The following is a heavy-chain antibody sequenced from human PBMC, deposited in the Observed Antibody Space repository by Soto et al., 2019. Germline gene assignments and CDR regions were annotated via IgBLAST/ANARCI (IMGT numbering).Heavy chain of an antibody. CDR2: IYSSGST. D-gene: IGHD3-16*01. CDR3: ARGLSAFDP. V-gene: IGHV4-4*07. CDR1: GGSMNNYF. J-gene: IGHJ5*02. Sequence: PSETLSLTCAVSGGSMNNYFWSWIRQSAGKGLECIGRIYSSGSTYYNPSLKSRVTMSVDTSKNQFSLSLTSMTAADTAVYYCARGLSAFDPWGQGTRVTVSS.